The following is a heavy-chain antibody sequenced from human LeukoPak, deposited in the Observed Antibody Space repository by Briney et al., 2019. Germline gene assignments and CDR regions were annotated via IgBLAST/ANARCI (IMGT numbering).Heavy chain of an antibody. V-gene: IGHV1-2*02. CDR2: INPNSGGT. J-gene: IGHJ3*02. CDR3: ATQVSYYDSCGSFHWGGFDI. CDR1: GYTLTGYY. Sequence: EASVKVSCKASGYTLTGYYMHWVRQAPGQGLEWMGWINPNSGGTNYAQEFQGRLTMTRDTYIRTPYMELSSLRSDDTAVYYCATQVSYYDSCGSFHWGGFDIWGQGTMVTVSS. D-gene: IGHD3-22*01.